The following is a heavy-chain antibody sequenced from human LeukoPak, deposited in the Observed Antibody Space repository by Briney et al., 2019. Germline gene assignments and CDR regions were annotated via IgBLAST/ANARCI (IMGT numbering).Heavy chain of an antibody. CDR2: ISGSGGST. CDR1: GFTFSSYA. V-gene: IGHV3-23*01. Sequence: GGSLRLSCAASGFTFSSYAMSWVRQAPGKGLEWVSAISGSGGSTYYADSVKGRFTISRDNSKNTLYLQMNSLRAEDTAVYYCAKDLHIVVVPALLWGDWGQGTLVTVSS. D-gene: IGHD2-2*01. CDR3: AKDLHIVVVPALLWGD. J-gene: IGHJ4*02.